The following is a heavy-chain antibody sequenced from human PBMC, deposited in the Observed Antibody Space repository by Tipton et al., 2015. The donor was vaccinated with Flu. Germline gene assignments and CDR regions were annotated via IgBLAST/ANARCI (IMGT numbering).Heavy chain of an antibody. CDR2: INPRTGGI. D-gene: IGHD2-2*01. J-gene: IGHJ4*02. Sequence: QLVQSGAEVKKPGASVRVSCKTSGYTFIGYYMHWVRQAPGRGFEWLGRINPRTGGINYAQQFQGRVTMTTDTSTNTAYMEVRSLRLDDTAVYYCARDMPQGVVVIPPAKRFDHWGQGTLVTVSS. CDR3: ARDMPQGVVVIPPAKRFDH. CDR1: GYTFIGYY. V-gene: IGHV1-2*06.